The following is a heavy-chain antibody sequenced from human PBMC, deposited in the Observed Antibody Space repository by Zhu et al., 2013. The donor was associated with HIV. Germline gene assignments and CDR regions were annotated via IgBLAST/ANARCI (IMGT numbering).Heavy chain of an antibody. D-gene: IGHD3-3*01. CDR1: GYTFTSYD. CDR2: MNPNSGNT. V-gene: IGHV1-8*01. Sequence: QVQLVQSGAEVKKPGASVKVSCKASGYTFTSYDINWVRQATGQGLEWMGWMNPNSGNTGYAQKFQGRVTMTRNTSISTAYMELSSLRSDDTAVYYCARVQGSTTQLRFLEWFGYFDYWGQGTLVTVSS. J-gene: IGHJ4*02. CDR3: ARVQGSTTQLRFLEWFGYFDY.